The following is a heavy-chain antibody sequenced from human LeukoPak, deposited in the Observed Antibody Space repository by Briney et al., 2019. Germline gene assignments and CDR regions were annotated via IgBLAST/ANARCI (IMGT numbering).Heavy chain of an antibody. CDR3: AKLLSNSGRFLY. Sequence: GGSLRLSCAASGFYFANYAMSWVRQAPGKGLEWVAFIRNDGSNKYYADSVKGRFTISRDNSKNTLYLQTNSLRAEDTAVYYCAKLLSNSGRFLYWGQGTLVTVSS. CDR1: GFYFANYA. V-gene: IGHV3-30*02. D-gene: IGHD4-23*01. J-gene: IGHJ4*02. CDR2: IRNDGSNK.